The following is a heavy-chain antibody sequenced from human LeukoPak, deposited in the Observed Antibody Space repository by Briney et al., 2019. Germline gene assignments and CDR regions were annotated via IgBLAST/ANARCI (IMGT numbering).Heavy chain of an antibody. CDR3: ARAPRANYDFWSGYYGGDWFDP. J-gene: IGHJ5*02. V-gene: IGHV1-18*01. Sequence: ASVKVSCKASGYTFTSYGISWVRQAPGQGLEWMGWISAYNGNTNYAQKLQGRVTMTTDTSTSTAYMELRSLRSDDTAVYYCARAPRANYDFWSGYYGGDWFDPWGQGTLVTVSS. CDR1: GYTFTSYG. CDR2: ISAYNGNT. D-gene: IGHD3-3*01.